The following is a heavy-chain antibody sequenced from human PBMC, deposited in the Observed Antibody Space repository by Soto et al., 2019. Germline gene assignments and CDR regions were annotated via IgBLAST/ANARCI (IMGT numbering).Heavy chain of an antibody. CDR3: AKDQVAAGYYFDY. J-gene: IGHJ4*02. V-gene: IGHV3-23*01. CDR2: IVASGGNT. D-gene: IGHD2-15*01. Sequence: SLRLSCAASGFTFSTYAMGWVRQAPGKGLEWVSHIVASGGNTYYADSVKGRFSISRDNSRNVLYLQMDSLRVEDSAIYYCAKDQVAAGYYFDYWGLGILVTVSS. CDR1: GFTFSTYA.